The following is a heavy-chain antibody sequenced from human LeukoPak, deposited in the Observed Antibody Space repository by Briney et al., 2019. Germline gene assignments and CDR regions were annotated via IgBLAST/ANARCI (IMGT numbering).Heavy chain of an antibody. CDR3: ARVGDSSGYYGYYYYYYGMDV. J-gene: IGHJ6*02. V-gene: IGHV3-30*04. Sequence: GGSLRLSCAASKFTFSSFAIHWVRQAPGKGLEWVALISFDGGNTLYADSVKGRFTISRDNAKNTLYLQMNSLRAEDTAVYYCARVGDSSGYYGYYYYYYGMDVWGQGTTVTVSS. CDR2: ISFDGGNT. CDR1: KFTFSSFA. D-gene: IGHD3-22*01.